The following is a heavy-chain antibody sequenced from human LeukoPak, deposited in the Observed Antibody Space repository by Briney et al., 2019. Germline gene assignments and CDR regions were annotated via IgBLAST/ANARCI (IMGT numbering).Heavy chain of an antibody. Sequence: GGSLRLSCAASGFTFSSYSMNWVRQAPGKGLEWVSYISRSSSTIYYADPVKGRFTISRDNAKNSLYLQMNSLRDEDTAVYYCARAVSGPGTYRDYYYGMDVWGQGTTVTVSS. V-gene: IGHV3-48*02. J-gene: IGHJ6*02. CDR2: ISRSSSTI. CDR3: ARAVSGPGTYRDYYYGMDV. D-gene: IGHD3-10*01. CDR1: GFTFSSYS.